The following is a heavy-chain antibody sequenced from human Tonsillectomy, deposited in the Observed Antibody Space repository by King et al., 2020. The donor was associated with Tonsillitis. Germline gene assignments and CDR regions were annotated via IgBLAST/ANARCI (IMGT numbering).Heavy chain of an antibody. Sequence: QLVQSGAEVKKPGASVKVSCKASGYTFTGYYMHWVRQAPGQGLEWRGWINPNSGGTNYAQKFQGRVTMTRETSISTAYMELSRLRSDDTAVYYCARERVFDWLFQGFDYWGQGTLVTVSS. CDR1: GYTFTGYY. J-gene: IGHJ4*02. D-gene: IGHD3-9*01. CDR3: ARERVFDWLFQGFDY. V-gene: IGHV1-2*02. CDR2: INPNSGGT.